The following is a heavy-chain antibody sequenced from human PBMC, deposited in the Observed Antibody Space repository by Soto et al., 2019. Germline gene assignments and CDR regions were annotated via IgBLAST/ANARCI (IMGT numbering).Heavy chain of an antibody. J-gene: IGHJ6*02. CDR2: IYYTGST. V-gene: IGHV4-30-4*01. CDR3: ASYCSGGSCHKGMDV. D-gene: IGHD2-15*01. CDR1: GDSITSADYY. Sequence: SETLSLTCTVSGDSITSADYYWSWIRQPPGKGLEWIGYIYYTGSTYYNPSLESRVTISIDTSKKQFSLKLSSVTAADTAVFYCASYCSGGSCHKGMDVWGQGTTVTVSS.